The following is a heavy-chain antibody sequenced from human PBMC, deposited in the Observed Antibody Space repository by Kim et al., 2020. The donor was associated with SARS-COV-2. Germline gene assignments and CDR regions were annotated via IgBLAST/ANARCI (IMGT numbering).Heavy chain of an antibody. D-gene: IGHD3-22*01. V-gene: IGHV4-39*07. J-gene: IGHJ5*02. CDR2: IYYSGST. CDR3: ARADDYSDSGWFDP. Sequence: SETLSLTCTVSGGSISSSSYYWGWIRQPPGKGLEWIGSIYYSGSTYYNPSLKSRVTISVDTSKNQFSLKLSSETAADTAVYYCARADDYSDSGWFDPWGQGTLVTVSS. CDR1: GGSISSSSYY.